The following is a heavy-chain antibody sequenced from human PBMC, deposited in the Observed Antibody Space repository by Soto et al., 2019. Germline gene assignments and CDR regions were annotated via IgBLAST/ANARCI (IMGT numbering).Heavy chain of an antibody. CDR2: ISSSSSYI. D-gene: IGHD5-12*01. CDR1: GFTFSSYS. V-gene: IGHV3-21*01. Sequence: GGSLRLSCAASGFTFSSYSMNWVRQAPGKGLEWVSSISSSSSYIYYADSVKGRFTISRDNAKNSLYLHMNSLRAEDTAVYYCAIDLDIVATDAFDSWGKGTMVTVSS. CDR3: AIDLDIVATDAFDS. J-gene: IGHJ3*02.